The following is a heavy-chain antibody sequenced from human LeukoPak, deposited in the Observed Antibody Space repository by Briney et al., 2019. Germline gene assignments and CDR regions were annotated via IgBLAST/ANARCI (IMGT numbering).Heavy chain of an antibody. V-gene: IGHV4-39*07. CDR3: ARAGYYGSGSYGWTDFDY. CDR1: GGSISSSSYY. J-gene: IGHJ4*02. Sequence: TASETLSLTCTVSGGSISSSSYYWGWIRQPPGKGLEWIGSIYYSGSTYYNPSLKSRVTISVDTSKNQFSLKLSSVTAADTAVYYCARAGYYGSGSYGWTDFDYWGQGTLVTVSS. D-gene: IGHD3-10*01. CDR2: IYYSGST.